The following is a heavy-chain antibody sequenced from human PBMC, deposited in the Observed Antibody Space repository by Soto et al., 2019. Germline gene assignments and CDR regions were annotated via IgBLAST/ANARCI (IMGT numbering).Heavy chain of an antibody. V-gene: IGHV3-74*01. CDR1: GFTFNYYW. D-gene: IGHD2-21*02. J-gene: IGHJ3*01. CDR3: VRGDKGGFDL. Sequence: VQLVESEGGLVQRGGSLRLSCAASGFTFNYYWMHWVRQAPGQGLVWVSHIHSDGSTTTYADSVKGRFTISRDNAKNTLYLNMNSLRAEDTDVYYCVRGDKGGFDLWGQGTTVTVSS. CDR2: IHSDGSTT.